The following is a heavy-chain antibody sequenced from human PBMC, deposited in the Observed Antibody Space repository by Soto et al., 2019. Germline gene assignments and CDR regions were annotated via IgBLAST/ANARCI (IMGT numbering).Heavy chain of an antibody. CDR2: ISAHNGDT. CDR1: GYTFATYG. J-gene: IGHJ4*02. V-gene: IGHV1-18*04. D-gene: IGHD3-22*01. CDR3: ATEPIYYNDGSGYYPLGH. Sequence: QVQLVQSGAEVKKPGASVKVSCKASGYTFATYGFSWVRQAPGQGLECVGLISAHNGDTHYSQKFQGRVTLTTDTSTNTAYMELRSLTSDDTAVYFCATEPIYYNDGSGYYPLGHWGQGTLVTVSS.